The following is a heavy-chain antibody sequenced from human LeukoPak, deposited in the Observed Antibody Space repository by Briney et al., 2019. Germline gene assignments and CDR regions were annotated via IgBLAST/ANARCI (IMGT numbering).Heavy chain of an antibody. J-gene: IGHJ6*02. V-gene: IGHV1-8*01. D-gene: IGHD6-13*01. CDR3: ARAPHSSSWYLNYYYYYGMDV. CDR1: GYTFTSYD. Sequence: GASVKVSCKASGYTFTSYDISWVRQATGQGLEWMGWMNPNSGNTGYAQKFQGRVTMTRNTSISTAYMELSSLRSEDTAVYYCARAPHSSSWYLNYYYYYGMDVWGQGTTVTVSS. CDR2: MNPNSGNT.